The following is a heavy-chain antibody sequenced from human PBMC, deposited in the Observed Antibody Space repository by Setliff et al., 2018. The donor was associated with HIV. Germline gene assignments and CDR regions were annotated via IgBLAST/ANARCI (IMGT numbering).Heavy chain of an antibody. CDR2: VNHRGGT. V-gene: IGHV4-34*01. D-gene: IGHD1-26*01. Sequence: PSETLSLTCAVYGGSFSGYYWSWIRQPPGKGLEWIGEVNHRGGTNYNPSLKSRVTISADTPKNQFSLKLSSVTAADTAVYYCAREGTYSGTYWVRRVASFDIWGQGTMVTVSS. CDR1: GGSFSGYY. CDR3: AREGTYSGTYWVRRVASFDI. J-gene: IGHJ3*02.